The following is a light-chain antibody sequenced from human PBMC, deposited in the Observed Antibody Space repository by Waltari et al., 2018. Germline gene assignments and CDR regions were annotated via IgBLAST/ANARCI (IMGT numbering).Light chain of an antibody. J-gene: IGKJ1*01. CDR3: QQYKSYIPT. V-gene: IGKV1-5*01. Sequence: DIDMTQPPSTLSASVGYGVTLSGRASQRTISWLAWYQQKPGKAPKLLIYEATSLESGVPSRFSGSGSGTEFTLTISSLQPADFATYYCQQYKSYIPTFGQGTKVEIK. CDR2: EAT. CDR1: QRTISW.